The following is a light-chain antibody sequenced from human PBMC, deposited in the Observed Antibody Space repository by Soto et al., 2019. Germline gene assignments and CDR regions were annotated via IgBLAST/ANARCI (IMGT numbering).Light chain of an antibody. J-gene: IGLJ1*01. CDR3: CSNSASCTYV. Sequence: QSVLTQPXSVSGSPGQSITISCTGTSSDVGSYNLVSWYQQHPGKAPKLMIYEVSKRPSGVSNRFSGSKSGNTASLTISGLQAEFFADYYCCSNSASCTYVVRTGTKVT. CDR2: EVS. V-gene: IGLV2-23*02. CDR1: SSDVGSYNL.